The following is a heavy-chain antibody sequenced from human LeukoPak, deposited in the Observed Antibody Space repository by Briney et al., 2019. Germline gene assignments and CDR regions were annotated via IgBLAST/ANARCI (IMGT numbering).Heavy chain of an antibody. V-gene: IGHV3-21*01. D-gene: IGHD2-21*02. Sequence: PGGSLRLSCAASGFTFSSYSMNWVRQAPGKGLEWVSSISSSSSYIYYAYSVKGRFTISRDNAKNSLYLQMNSLRAEDTAVYYCAREIRRAIVVVTATHSFDYWGQGTLVTVSS. CDR2: ISSSSSYI. CDR1: GFTFSSYS. CDR3: AREIRRAIVVVTATHSFDY. J-gene: IGHJ4*02.